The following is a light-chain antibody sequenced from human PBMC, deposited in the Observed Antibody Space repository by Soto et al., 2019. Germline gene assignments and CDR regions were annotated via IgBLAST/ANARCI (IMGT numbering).Light chain of an antibody. CDR1: SGSVSTSYY. Sequence: QTVVTQEPSFSVSPGRTVTLTCGLSSGSVSTSYYPSWYQQTPGQTPRTLIYSTNTRSSGVPDRFSGSILGNKAALTITGARADDESDYYCVLYMGSGFWVLGGGIK. J-gene: IGLJ3*02. V-gene: IGLV8-61*01. CDR3: VLYMGSGFWV. CDR2: STN.